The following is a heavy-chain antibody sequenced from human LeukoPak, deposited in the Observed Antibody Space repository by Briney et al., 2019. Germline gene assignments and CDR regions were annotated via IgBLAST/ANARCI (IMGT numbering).Heavy chain of an antibody. D-gene: IGHD6-13*01. CDR1: GGSNSTTGYY. CDR2: IYYSGST. V-gene: IGHV4-39*01. CDR3: ASDKGYSNNYFDY. J-gene: IGHJ4*01. Sequence: SETLSLTCTVSGGSNSTTGYYWAWIRQPPGKGLEWIASIYYSGSTYYNSSLKSRVTISVDTSRNQFSLKLSSVTAADTALYYCASDKGYSNNYFDYWDQGTLVTVSS.